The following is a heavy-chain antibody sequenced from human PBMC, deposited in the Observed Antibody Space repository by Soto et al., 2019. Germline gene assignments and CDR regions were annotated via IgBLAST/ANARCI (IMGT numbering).Heavy chain of an antibody. Sequence: SETLSLTCTVSGGSISSGDYYWSWIRQPPGKGLEWIGYIYYSGSTYYNPSLKSRVTISVDTSKNQFSLKLSSVTAADTAVYYCAREAPTWNAFDIWGRGTMVTVSS. J-gene: IGHJ3*02. CDR2: IYYSGST. CDR1: GGSISSGDYY. D-gene: IGHD1-1*01. CDR3: AREAPTWNAFDI. V-gene: IGHV4-30-4*01.